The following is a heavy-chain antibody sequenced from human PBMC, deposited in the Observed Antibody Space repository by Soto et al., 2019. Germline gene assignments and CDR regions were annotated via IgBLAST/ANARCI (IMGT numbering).Heavy chain of an antibody. J-gene: IGHJ6*02. Sequence: PGGSLRLSCAAYGFTFSSYEMNWVRQAPGKGLEWVSYISSSGSTIYYADSVKGRFTISRDNAKNSLYLQMNSLRAEDTAVYYCARDGGYDSSYYYGMDVWGQGTTVTVSS. CDR3: ARDGGYDSSYYYGMDV. V-gene: IGHV3-48*03. CDR1: GFTFSSYE. D-gene: IGHD5-12*01. CDR2: ISSSGSTI.